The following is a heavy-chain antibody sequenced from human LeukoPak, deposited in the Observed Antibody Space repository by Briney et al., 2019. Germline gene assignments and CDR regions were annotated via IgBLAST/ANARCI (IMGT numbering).Heavy chain of an antibody. Sequence: ASVKVSCKASGYTFTSYGISWVRQAPGQGLEWMGIINPSGGSTSYAQKFQGRVTMTRDTSTSTVYMELSSLRSEDTAVYYCAREGYGSGKPKPRNWFDPWGQGTLVTVSS. CDR1: GYTFTSYG. CDR3: AREGYGSGKPKPRNWFDP. J-gene: IGHJ5*02. D-gene: IGHD3-10*01. V-gene: IGHV1-46*01. CDR2: INPSGGST.